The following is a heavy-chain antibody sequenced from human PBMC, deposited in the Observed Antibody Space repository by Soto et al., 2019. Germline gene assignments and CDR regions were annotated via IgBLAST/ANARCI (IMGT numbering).Heavy chain of an antibody. Sequence: SETLSLTCTVSGASISSDNYYWSWIRQPPGKGLEWIGYVSDSGSAYYNPSLKSRVTTSLDRSKNQISLYLSSMTAADTAVYYCARIGTLYGIVTNNWFDSWGQGTLVTVS. D-gene: IGHD3-10*01. J-gene: IGHJ5*01. CDR2: VSDSGSA. CDR1: GASISSDNYY. V-gene: IGHV4-30-4*01. CDR3: ARIGTLYGIVTNNWFDS.